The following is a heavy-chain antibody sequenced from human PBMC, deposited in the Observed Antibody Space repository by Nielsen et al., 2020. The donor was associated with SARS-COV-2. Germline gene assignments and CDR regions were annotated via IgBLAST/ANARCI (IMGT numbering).Heavy chain of an antibody. CDR2: IWRGGNYK. CDR3: TRDPPDSGWALDY. J-gene: IGHJ4*02. D-gene: IGHD6-19*01. V-gene: IGHV3-33*04. CDR1: GFTFSTHA. Sequence: GGSLRLSCAASGFTFSTHAMHWVPQAPGKGLEWVAMIWRGGNYKFYPDSVRGRFTISRDDSKNLVSLQMESLRVEDTALYYCTRDPPDSGWALDYWGQGIPVTVSS.